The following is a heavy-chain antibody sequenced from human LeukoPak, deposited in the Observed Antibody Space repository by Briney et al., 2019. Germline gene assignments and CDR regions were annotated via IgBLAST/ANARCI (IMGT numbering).Heavy chain of an antibody. J-gene: IGHJ4*02. CDR1: GFTFSSYG. Sequence: GRSLSLSCAASGFTFSSYGMHWDRQAPGKGLEWVAVIWNDGSNKYYADSVKGRFTISRDNSKNTLYLQMNSPRAEDTAVYYCASHYYYDSSGYYSDYWGQGTLVTVSS. CDR3: ASHYYYDSSGYYSDY. D-gene: IGHD3-22*01. V-gene: IGHV3-33*01. CDR2: IWNDGSNK.